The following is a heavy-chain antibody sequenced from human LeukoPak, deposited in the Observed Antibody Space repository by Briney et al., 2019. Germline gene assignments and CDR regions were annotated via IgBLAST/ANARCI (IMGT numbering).Heavy chain of an antibody. CDR2: TYYSGST. Sequence: PSETLSLTCTVSGGSISSSSYYWGWIRQPPGKGLEWIGSTYYSGSTYYNPSLKSRVTISVDTSKNQFSLKLSSVTAADTAVYYCARHGKDFWSGYYLDYWGQGTLVTVSS. V-gene: IGHV4-39*01. CDR3: ARHGKDFWSGYYLDY. CDR1: GGSISSSSYY. J-gene: IGHJ4*02. D-gene: IGHD3-3*01.